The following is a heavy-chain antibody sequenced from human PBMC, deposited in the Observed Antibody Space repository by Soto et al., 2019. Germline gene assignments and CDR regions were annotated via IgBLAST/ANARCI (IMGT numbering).Heavy chain of an antibody. V-gene: IGHV3-30-3*01. J-gene: IGHJ4*02. CDR1: GFTFSSYA. CDR3: ARVRGYSGYDGFDY. CDR2: ISYDGTNK. D-gene: IGHD5-12*01. Sequence: QVQLVESGGGVVQPGRSLRLSCAASGFTFSSYAVHWVRQAPGKGLEWVAVISYDGTNKYYADSVKGRFTISRDNSNKTLYLQMNSLIAEDTAVYYCARVRGYSGYDGFDYWGQGTLVTVSS.